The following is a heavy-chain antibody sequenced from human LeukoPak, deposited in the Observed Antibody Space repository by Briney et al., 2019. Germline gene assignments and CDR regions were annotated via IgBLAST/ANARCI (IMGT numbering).Heavy chain of an antibody. J-gene: IGHJ4*02. CDR3: ARIYCSTTSCYYLDY. Sequence: SETLSLTCAVSGGSIISSNWWSWVRQPPGEGLEWIGEIYHSGNTHYNPSLKSRAAISVDKSKNQFSLKLSSVTAADTAMYYCARIYCSTTSCYYLDYWGQGTLVTVSS. D-gene: IGHD2-2*01. CDR1: GGSIISSNW. V-gene: IGHV4-4*02. CDR2: IYHSGNT.